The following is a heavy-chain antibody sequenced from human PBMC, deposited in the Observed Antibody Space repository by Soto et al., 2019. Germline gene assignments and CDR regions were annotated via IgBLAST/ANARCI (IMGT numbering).Heavy chain of an antibody. CDR2: ISYDGSNK. Sequence: QVQLVESGGGVVQPGRSLRLSCAASGFTFSSYGMHWVRQAPGKGLEWVAVISYDGSNKYYADSVKGRFTISRDNSKNTLYLQMNSLRAEDMAVYYCAKDGRDITYYDFWSGYLDYWGQGTLVTVSS. D-gene: IGHD3-3*01. J-gene: IGHJ4*02. CDR3: AKDGRDITYYDFWSGYLDY. V-gene: IGHV3-30*18. CDR1: GFTFSSYG.